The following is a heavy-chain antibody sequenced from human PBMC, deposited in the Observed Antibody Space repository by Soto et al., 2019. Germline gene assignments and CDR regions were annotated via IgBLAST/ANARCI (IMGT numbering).Heavy chain of an antibody. D-gene: IGHD5-12*01. J-gene: IGHJ5*02. Sequence: EVQLVESGGGLVQPGGSLRLSCAVSGLTVSSNYMSWVRQAQGQGLEWVSVIYSGGSTYYADSVKGRFIISRDNSKNTLYLQMNSLRAEDTAVYYCARENGVGYSCYDPWGQGTLVTVSS. CDR2: IYSGGST. CDR1: GLTVSSNY. CDR3: ARENGVGYSCYDP. V-gene: IGHV3-66*01.